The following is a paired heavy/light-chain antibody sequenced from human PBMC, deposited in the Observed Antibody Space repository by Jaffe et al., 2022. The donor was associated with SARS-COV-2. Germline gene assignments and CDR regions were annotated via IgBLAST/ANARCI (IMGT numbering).Light chain of an antibody. J-gene: IGLJ1*01. CDR2: DVS. Sequence: QSALTQPASVSGSPGQSITISCTGTSSDVGGYNYVSWYQQHPGKAPKLIIYDVSYRPSGVSNRFSGSESGNTASLTISGLQADDEADYYCSSYTSSTTPYVFGTGTKVTVL. CDR3: SSYTSSTTPYV. CDR1: SSDVGGYNY. V-gene: IGLV2-14*03.
Heavy chain of an antibody. CDR3: VKTSVLGGRGGSYHYYYMDV. Sequence: QVQVVQSGAEVKKPGASVKVSCKVSGYTLIELSMHWVRQAPGKGLEWMGGFRPEDGDTIYSQKFQGRLTMTEDTSTDTAYMELSRLRYEDTAVYYCVKTSVLGGRGGSYHYYYMDVWGKGTTVTVSS. CDR2: FRPEDGDT. CDR1: GYTLIELS. V-gene: IGHV1-24*01. D-gene: IGHD5-12*01. J-gene: IGHJ6*03.